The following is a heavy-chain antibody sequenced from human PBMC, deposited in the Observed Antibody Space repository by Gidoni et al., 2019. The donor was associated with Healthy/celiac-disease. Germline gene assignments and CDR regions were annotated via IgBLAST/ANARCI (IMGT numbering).Heavy chain of an antibody. CDR3: ARDHYSNYGEPPD. CDR2: ISSSGSTI. CDR1: GFPFSDYY. V-gene: IGHV3-11*01. Sequence: QVQLVESGGGLVKLGGSLSLSCAASGFPFSDYYMSWIRPAPGKGLEWVSYISSSGSTIYYADSVKGRFTISRDNAKNSLYLQMNSLRAEDTAVYYCARDHYSNYGEPPDWGQGTLVTVSS. D-gene: IGHD4-4*01. J-gene: IGHJ4*02.